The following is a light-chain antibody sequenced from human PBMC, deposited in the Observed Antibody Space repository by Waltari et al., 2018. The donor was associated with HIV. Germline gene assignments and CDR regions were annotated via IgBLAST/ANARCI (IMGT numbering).Light chain of an antibody. J-gene: IGLJ2*01. Sequence: QSVLTQPPSASGTPGQSVTISCSGTSSNIGTHYVSWYQQFPGTAPKLLIYRNNKRPSGVPDRFSGSKSGTSASLDISGLRSDDEAEYYCAAWDDTLTVVFGGGTKLTVL. CDR1: SSNIGTHY. CDR3: AAWDDTLTVV. CDR2: RNN. V-gene: IGLV1-47*01.